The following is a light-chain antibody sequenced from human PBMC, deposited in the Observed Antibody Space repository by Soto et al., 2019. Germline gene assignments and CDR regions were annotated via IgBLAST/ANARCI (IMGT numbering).Light chain of an antibody. J-gene: IGKJ2*01. CDR2: DAS. CDR3: HQYNSYSYT. V-gene: IGKV1-5*01. Sequence: DIQMTQYPSTLSASVGARVTITCRASQSISSWLAWYQQKPGKAPKLLFYDASSLESGVPSSVSGRGSGTEFTLTISSLQPDDFATYYCHQYNSYSYTFGQGTKLEIK. CDR1: QSISSW.